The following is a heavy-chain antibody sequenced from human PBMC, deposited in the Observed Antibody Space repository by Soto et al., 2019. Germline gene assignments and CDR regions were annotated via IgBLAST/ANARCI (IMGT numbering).Heavy chain of an antibody. J-gene: IGHJ5*02. CDR2: IYYSGST. Sequence: SSETLSLTCTVSGGSISSYYWSWIRQPPGKGLEWIGYIYYSGSTNYNPSLKSRVTISVDTSKNQFSLKLSSVTAADTAVYYCAGLNWNYSLRRFDPWGQGTLVTVSS. CDR1: GGSISSYY. V-gene: IGHV4-59*01. CDR3: AGLNWNYSLRRFDP. D-gene: IGHD1-7*01.